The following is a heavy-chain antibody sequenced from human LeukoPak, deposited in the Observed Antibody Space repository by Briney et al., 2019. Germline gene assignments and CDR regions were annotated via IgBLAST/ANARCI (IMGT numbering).Heavy chain of an antibody. D-gene: IGHD6-13*01. CDR1: GYTFTSYA. CDR2: INAGNGNT. V-gene: IGHV1-3*03. Sequence: ASVKVSCKASGYTFTSYAMHWVRQAPGQRLEWMGWINAGNGNTKYSQEFQGRVTITRDTSASTAYMELSSVTAADTAVYYCARGWYRSYYYYYMDVWGKGTTVTISS. CDR3: ARGWYRSYYYYYMDV. J-gene: IGHJ6*03.